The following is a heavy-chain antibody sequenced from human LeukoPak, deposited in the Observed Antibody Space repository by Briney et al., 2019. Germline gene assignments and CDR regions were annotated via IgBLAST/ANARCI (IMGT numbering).Heavy chain of an antibody. CDR2: INHSGST. J-gene: IGHJ4*02. D-gene: IGHD6-19*01. CDR1: GGSFSGYY. V-gene: IGHV4-34*01. CDR3: ARGFSGWYYFDY. Sequence: KPSETLSLTCAVYGGSFSGYYWSWIRQPPGKGLEWIGEINHSGSTNHNPSLKSRVTISVDTSKNQFSLKLSSVTAADTAVYYCARGFSGWYYFDYWGQGTLVTVSS.